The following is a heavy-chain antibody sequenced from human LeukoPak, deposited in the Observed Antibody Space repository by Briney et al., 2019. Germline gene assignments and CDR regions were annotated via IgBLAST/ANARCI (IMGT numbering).Heavy chain of an antibody. CDR2: INHSGST. CDR1: GGSISSYY. V-gene: IGHV4-34*01. J-gene: IGHJ4*02. Sequence: PSETLSLTCTVSGGSISSYYWSWIRQPPGKGLEWIGEINHSGSTNYNPSLKSRVTISVDTSKNQFSLKLSSVTAADTAVYYCARGGRGRRRLQFGKFGLDYWGQGTLVTVSS. CDR3: ARGGRGRRRLQFGKFGLDY. D-gene: IGHD5-24*01.